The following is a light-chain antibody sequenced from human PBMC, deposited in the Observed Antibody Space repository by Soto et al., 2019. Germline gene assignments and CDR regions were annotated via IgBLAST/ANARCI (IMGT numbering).Light chain of an antibody. CDR1: NIGSKS. CDR2: YDS. CDR3: QVCDSSIDHVV. V-gene: IGLV3-21*04. J-gene: IGLJ2*01. Sequence: SYELTQPPSVSVAPGKTARITCGGNNIGSKSVHWYQQKPGQAPVLVIYYDSDRPSGIPERFSGSHAGNTATLTISRVEAGDEADYYCQVCDSSIDHVVFGGGTKLTVL.